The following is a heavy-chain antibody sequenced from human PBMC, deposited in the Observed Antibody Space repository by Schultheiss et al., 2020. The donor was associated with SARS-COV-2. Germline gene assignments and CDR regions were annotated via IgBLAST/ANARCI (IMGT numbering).Heavy chain of an antibody. J-gene: IGHJ4*02. V-gene: IGHV4-4*07. CDR3: AKGAYYYDSSGYYSFDY. D-gene: IGHD3-22*01. Sequence: SETLSLTCTVSGGSISSYYWSWIRQPAGKGLEWIGRIYTSGSTNYNPSLKSRVTMSVDTSKNQFSLKLSSVTAADTAVYYCAKGAYYYDSSGYYSFDYWGQGTLVTVSS. CDR1: GGSISSYY. CDR2: IYTSGST.